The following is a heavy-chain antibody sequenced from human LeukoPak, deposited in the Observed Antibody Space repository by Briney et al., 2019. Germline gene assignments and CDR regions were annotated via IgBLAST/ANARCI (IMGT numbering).Heavy chain of an antibody. CDR3: TKGGPLVGELSPTHASIYGMDV. D-gene: IGHD3-10*01. J-gene: IGHJ6*02. CDR1: GFTFDDYT. CDR2: ISWDGGST. V-gene: IGHV3-43*01. Sequence: GCSLRVSCAASGFTFDDYTLHGVRQAPRKGLEGVSLISWDGGSTYYAECVKGRFTISRDNSKNSLYLQMNSLRTEDTALYYCTKGGPLVGELSPTHASIYGMDVWGQETTVTVPS.